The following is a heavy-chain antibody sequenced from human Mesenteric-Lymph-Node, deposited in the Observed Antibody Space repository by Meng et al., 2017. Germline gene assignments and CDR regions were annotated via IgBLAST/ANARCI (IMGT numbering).Heavy chain of an antibody. D-gene: IGHD5-24*01. V-gene: IGHV4-59*03. CDR1: GGSISRNY. CDR2: VYDSGST. CDR3: AKYTRVERDAFDI. Sequence: SETLSLTCNVSGGSISRNYWIWIRQPPGKGLEWIGHVYDSGSTNYNPSLKSRITISVDMSKNQFSLKMRSVTAADTAVYYRAKYTRVERDAFDIWGQGTKVTVSS. J-gene: IGHJ3*02.